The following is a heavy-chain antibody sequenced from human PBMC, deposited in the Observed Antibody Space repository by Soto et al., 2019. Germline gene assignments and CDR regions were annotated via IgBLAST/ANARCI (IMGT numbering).Heavy chain of an antibody. CDR3: ARDFTGTNSFDY. CDR1: GGSISSGGYY. D-gene: IGHD1-1*01. V-gene: IGHV4-31*03. CDR2: IYYSGST. Sequence: PSETLSLTCTDSGGSISSGGYYWSWIRQHPGKGLEWIGYIYYSGSTYYNPSLKSRVTISVDTSKNQFSLKLSSVTAADTAVYYCARDFTGTNSFDYWGQGTLVTVSS. J-gene: IGHJ4*02.